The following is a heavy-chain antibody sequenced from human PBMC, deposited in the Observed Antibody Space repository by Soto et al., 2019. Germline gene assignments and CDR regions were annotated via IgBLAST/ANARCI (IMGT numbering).Heavy chain of an antibody. Sequence: QVQLQESGPGLVKPSETLSLTCTVSVSGGSVSTGVHYWSWIRQPPGKGLEWIGYIYYSGSTNYNPSIQSRVTISVDTSKHQFSLKLTSLTAADTAVYYCARGYYTSWYWFDRWGRGTLVTVSS. V-gene: IGHV4-61*08. J-gene: IGHJ2*01. D-gene: IGHD6-13*01. CDR3: ARGYYTSWYWFDR. CDR1: GGSVSTGVHY. CDR2: IYYSGST.